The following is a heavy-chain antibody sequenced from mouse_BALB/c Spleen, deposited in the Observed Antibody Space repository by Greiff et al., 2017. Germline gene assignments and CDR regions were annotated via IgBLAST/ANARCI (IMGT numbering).Heavy chain of an antibody. J-gene: IGHJ1*01. Sequence: HVQLLQPGAELVKPGASVKLSCKASGYTFTSYNMYWVKQRPGQGLEWIAGINPSIGGTNSNEKFKSQSTLTVDKSSSTSYMQLSSLTSEDSAVYYCTRGDYSSSYWYFDVWGAGTTVTVSS. CDR2: INPSIGGT. CDR3: TRGDYSSSYWYFDV. CDR1: GYTFTSYN. D-gene: IGHD1-1*01. V-gene: IGHV1S81*02.